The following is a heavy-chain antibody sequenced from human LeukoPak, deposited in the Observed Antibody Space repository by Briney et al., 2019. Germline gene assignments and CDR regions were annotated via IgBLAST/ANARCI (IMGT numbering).Heavy chain of an antibody. CDR2: INSDGSST. J-gene: IGHJ3*02. CDR1: GFTFSSYW. Sequence: GGSLRLSCAASGFTFSSYWMHWVRHAPGKGLVWVSRINSDGSSTSYADSVKGRFTISRDNAKNTLYLQMNSLRAEDTAVYYCARDRGSGDDAFDIWGQGTMVTVSS. D-gene: IGHD2-21*01. V-gene: IGHV3-74*01. CDR3: ARDRGSGDDAFDI.